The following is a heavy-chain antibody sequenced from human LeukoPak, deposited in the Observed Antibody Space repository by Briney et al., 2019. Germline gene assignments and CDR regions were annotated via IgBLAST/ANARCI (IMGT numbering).Heavy chain of an antibody. CDR1: GGSISSDNYQ. CDR3: ARYGSGSTWCDP. D-gene: IGHD3-10*01. J-gene: IGHJ5*02. V-gene: IGHV4-30-4*01. CDR2: INCSGSI. Sequence: PSETLSLTCTVSGGSISSDNYQWSWIRQPPGTGLEWIGYINCSGSIYYSPALKRRVTISVDTSKNQFFLKLSSVTAADTAVYYCARYGSGSTWCDPWGQGTLVTVSS.